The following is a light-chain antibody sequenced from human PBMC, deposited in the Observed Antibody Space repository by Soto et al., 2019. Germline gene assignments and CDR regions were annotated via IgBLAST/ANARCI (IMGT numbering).Light chain of an antibody. CDR1: QSISSW. J-gene: IGKJ1*01. CDR3: QQYNSYSPWT. Sequence: DIQMTQSPSTLSASVGDRVTITCRASQSISSWLAWDQQKPGKAPKRLIYDASSLESGVPSRFSGRGAGTEFNLTISSLQPDDFATYYCQQYNSYSPWTFVQGTKVEIK. V-gene: IGKV1-5*01. CDR2: DAS.